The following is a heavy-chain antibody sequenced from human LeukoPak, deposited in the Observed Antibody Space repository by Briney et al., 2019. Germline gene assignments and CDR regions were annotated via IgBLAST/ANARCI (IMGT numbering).Heavy chain of an antibody. V-gene: IGHV4-34*01. Sequence: SETLSLTCTVSGGSISSYYWSWIRQPPGKGLEWIGEINHSGSTNYNPSLKSRVTISVDTSKNQFSLKLSSVTAADTAVYYCARHSRLNLVLRSGWSDFDYWGQGTLVTVSS. CDR2: INHSGST. D-gene: IGHD6-19*01. J-gene: IGHJ4*02. CDR3: ARHSRLNLVLRSGWSDFDY. CDR1: GGSISSYY.